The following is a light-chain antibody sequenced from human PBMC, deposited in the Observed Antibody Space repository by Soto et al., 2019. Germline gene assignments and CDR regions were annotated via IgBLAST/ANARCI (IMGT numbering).Light chain of an antibody. CDR1: QSVSSY. V-gene: IGKV3-20*01. Sequence: DIVLTQSPATLSLSPGERATLSCRASQSVSSYLAWYQQKPGQAPRLLIYGSSKRAAGVPDRFSATGSGTDFSLTISRLQPEDSAVYYCQHYGSSPPDTFGQGTKLEIK. J-gene: IGKJ2*01. CDR3: QHYGSSPPDT. CDR2: GSS.